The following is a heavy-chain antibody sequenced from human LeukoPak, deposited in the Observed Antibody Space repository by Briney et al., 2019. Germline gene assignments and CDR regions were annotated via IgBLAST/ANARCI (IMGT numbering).Heavy chain of an antibody. V-gene: IGHV4-4*07. CDR2: IYTSGST. J-gene: IGHJ4*02. CDR3: AREPYSSGWYDY. D-gene: IGHD6-19*01. Sequence: SETLPLTCTVSGCTISSYYWSWIRQPAGKGLEWIGRIYTSGSTNYNPSLKSRVTMSVDTSKNQFSLKLSSVTAADTAVYYCAREPYSSGWYDYWGQGTLVAVSS. CDR1: GCTISSYY.